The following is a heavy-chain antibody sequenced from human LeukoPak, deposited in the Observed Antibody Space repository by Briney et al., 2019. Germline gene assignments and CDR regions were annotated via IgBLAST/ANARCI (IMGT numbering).Heavy chain of an antibody. D-gene: IGHD6-13*01. CDR1: GYTXTGYY. CDR3: ARDLFLAAAEREGDDY. CDR2: INPNSGGT. J-gene: IGHJ4*02. V-gene: IGHV1-2*02. Sequence: ASVKASCKASGYTXTGYYMHWVRQAPGQGLEWMGWINPNSGGTNYAQKFQGRVTLTRDTSISTAYMELSSLISDDTAVYYCARDLFLAAAEREGDDYWGQGTLVTVSS.